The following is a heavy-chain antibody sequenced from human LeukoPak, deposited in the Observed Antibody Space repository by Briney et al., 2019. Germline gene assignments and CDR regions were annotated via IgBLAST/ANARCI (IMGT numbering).Heavy chain of an antibody. CDR1: SGSISSGGYY. V-gene: IGHV4-31*03. D-gene: IGHD2-2*01. CDR2: IYYSGST. J-gene: IGHJ5*02. CDR3: ARGIGYCSSTSCENWFDP. Sequence: PSQTLSLTCTVSSGSISSGGYYWSWIRQHPGKGLEWIGYIYYSGSTYYNPSLKSRVTISVDTSKNQFSLKLSSVTAADTAMYYCARGIGYCSSTSCENWFDPWGQGTLVTVSS.